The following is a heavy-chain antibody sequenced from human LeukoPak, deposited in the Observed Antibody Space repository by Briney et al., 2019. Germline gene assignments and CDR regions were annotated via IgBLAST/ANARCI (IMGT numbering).Heavy chain of an antibody. D-gene: IGHD3-10*01. CDR3: ARSYGSGLNY. CDR1: GGSFSGYY. Sequence: PSETLSLTCAVYGGSFSGYYWSWIRQPPGKGLEWIGEINHSGSTYYNPSLKSRVTISVDTSKNQFSLKLSSVTAADTAVYYCARSYGSGLNYWGQGTLVTVSS. CDR2: INHSGST. J-gene: IGHJ4*02. V-gene: IGHV4-34*01.